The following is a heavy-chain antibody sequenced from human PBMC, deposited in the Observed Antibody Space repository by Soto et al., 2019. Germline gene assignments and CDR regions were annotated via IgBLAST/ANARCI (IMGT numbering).Heavy chain of an antibody. Sequence: SQTLSLTCAISGDSVSSNSAAWNWIRQSPSRGLEWLGRTYYRSKWYNDYAVSVKSRITINPDTSKNQSSLQLNSVTPEDTAVYYCARDHAVATSTDHYYYGMDVWGQGTTVTVSS. CDR2: TYYRSKWYN. CDR1: GDSVSSNSAA. CDR3: ARDHAVATSTDHYYYGMDV. J-gene: IGHJ6*02. V-gene: IGHV6-1*01. D-gene: IGHD5-12*01.